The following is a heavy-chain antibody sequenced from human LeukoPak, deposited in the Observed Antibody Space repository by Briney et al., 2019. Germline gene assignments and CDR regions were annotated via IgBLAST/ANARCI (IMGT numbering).Heavy chain of an antibody. V-gene: IGHV4-39*01. Sequence: SETLSLTCTVSGGSISSSSYYWGWIRQPPGKGLEWIGSIYHSGSTYYNPSLKRRVTISVDTSKHQFSPTLSSVAAADTAVYYCARPSGCCSSTSCRRGYFDYWGQGTLVTVSS. CDR3: ARPSGCCSSTSCRRGYFDY. J-gene: IGHJ4*02. CDR1: GGSISSSSYY. CDR2: IYHSGST. D-gene: IGHD2-2*01.